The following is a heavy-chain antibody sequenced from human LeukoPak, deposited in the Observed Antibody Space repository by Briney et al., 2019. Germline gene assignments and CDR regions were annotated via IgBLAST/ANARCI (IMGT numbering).Heavy chain of an antibody. CDR1: GESFSGYY. CDR3: ARGVSNLWSNFYYYYGMDV. D-gene: IGHD3-10*01. CDR2: INHSGST. V-gene: IGHV4-34*01. Sequence: ETLSLTCAVYGESFSGYYWSWIRQPPGKGLEWIGEINHSGSTNYNPSLKSRVTISVDTSKNQFSLKLSSVTAADTAVYYCARGVSNLWSNFYYYYGMDVWGQGTTVTVSS. J-gene: IGHJ6*02.